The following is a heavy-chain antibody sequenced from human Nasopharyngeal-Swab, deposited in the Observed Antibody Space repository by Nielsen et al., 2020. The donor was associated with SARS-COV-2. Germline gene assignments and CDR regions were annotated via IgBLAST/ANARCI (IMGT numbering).Heavy chain of an antibody. CDR3: AGVPAGCSSTSCYLTD. CDR2: IYYSGST. D-gene: IGHD2-2*01. J-gene: IGHJ4*02. Sequence: SETLSLTCTVSGGSISSGGYYWSWIRQHPGKGLEWIGYIYYSGSTYYNPSLKSPVTISIDNSKNQFSLRLNSMTAADTAVYHCAGVPAGCSSTSCYLTDWGQGILVTVSS. V-gene: IGHV4-31*01. CDR1: GGSISSGGYY.